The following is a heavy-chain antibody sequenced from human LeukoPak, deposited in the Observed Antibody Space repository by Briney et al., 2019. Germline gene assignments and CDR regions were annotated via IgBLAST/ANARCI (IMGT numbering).Heavy chain of an antibody. D-gene: IGHD3-10*01. CDR2: IWYDGSNK. J-gene: IGHJ6*03. V-gene: IGHV3-33*01. Sequence: QAGGSLRLSCAASGFTFSSYGMHWVRQAPGKGLEWVAVIWYDGSNKYYADSVKGRFTISRDNSKNTLYPQMNSLRAEDTAVYYCARSRGDYYYYMDVWGKGTTVTVSS. CDR1: GFTFSSYG. CDR3: ARSRGDYYYYMDV.